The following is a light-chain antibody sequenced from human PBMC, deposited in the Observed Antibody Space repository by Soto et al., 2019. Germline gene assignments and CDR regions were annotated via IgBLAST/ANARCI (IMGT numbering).Light chain of an antibody. CDR3: SSYSSDTTRV. Sequence: QSVLTQPPSASGSPGQSVTISCTGTSSDVGGYNYVSWYQQHPGKAPKLMIYEVSKRPSGVPDRFSGSKSGNTASLTVSGLQAEDEADSYCSSYSSDTTRVFGTGTKVTVL. V-gene: IGLV2-8*01. J-gene: IGLJ1*01. CDR1: SSDVGGYNY. CDR2: EVS.